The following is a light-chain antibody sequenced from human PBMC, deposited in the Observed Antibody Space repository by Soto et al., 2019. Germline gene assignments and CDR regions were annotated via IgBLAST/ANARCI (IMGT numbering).Light chain of an antibody. CDR3: QLYGSSPQYT. J-gene: IGKJ2*01. V-gene: IGKV3-20*01. CDR2: GAS. Sequence: EIVLTQSPGTLSLSPGERATPSCRASQSVSSSYLAWYQQKPGQAPRLLIYGASSRATGIPDRFSGSGSGTYFTLTISRLEPEDFAVYYCQLYGSSPQYTFGQGTKLEIK. CDR1: QSVSSSY.